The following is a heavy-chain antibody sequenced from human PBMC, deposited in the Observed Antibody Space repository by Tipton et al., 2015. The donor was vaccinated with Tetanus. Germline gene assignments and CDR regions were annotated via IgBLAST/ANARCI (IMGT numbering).Heavy chain of an antibody. Sequence: TLSLTCTVSGGFVNSDDYYWTWIRQHPGKGLDWIGYIFHTGGADYNPSLKSRATISIDTSKNQFSLKLSSVTAADTAVYYCARVDDSVRGSPFDPWGQGVLVTVSS. D-gene: IGHD3-16*01. V-gene: IGHV4-31*03. CDR1: GGFVNSDDYY. CDR3: ARVDDSVRGSPFDP. CDR2: IFHTGGA. J-gene: IGHJ5*02.